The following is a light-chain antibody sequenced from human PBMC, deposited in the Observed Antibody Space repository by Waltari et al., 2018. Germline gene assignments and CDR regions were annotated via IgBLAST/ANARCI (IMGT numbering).Light chain of an antibody. CDR3: QQYHSYSYT. CDR2: KAS. V-gene: IGKV1-5*03. Sequence: DIQMTQSPSTLSASVGDRATITCRARQSVSSWLAWFQQKPGKAPKLLIYKASSLESGVPSRFSGSGSGTEFTLTISSLQPDDFATYYCQQYHSYSYTFGQGTKLEIK. J-gene: IGKJ2*01. CDR1: QSVSSW.